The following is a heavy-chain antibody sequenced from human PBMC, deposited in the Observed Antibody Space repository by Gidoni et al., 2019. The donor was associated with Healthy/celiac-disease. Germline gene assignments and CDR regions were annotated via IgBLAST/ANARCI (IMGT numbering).Heavy chain of an antibody. CDR1: GGSISSGGYY. CDR2: IYYSGST. Sequence: QLQLQESGPGLVKPSQTLSLTCTVSGGSISSGGYYWSWIRQHPGKGLEWIGYIYYSGSTYYNPSLKSRVTISVDTSKNQFSLKLSSVTAADTAVYYCARGIAAAGTRDWFDPWGQGTLVTVSS. D-gene: IGHD6-13*01. J-gene: IGHJ5*02. V-gene: IGHV4-31*03. CDR3: ARGIAAAGTRDWFDP.